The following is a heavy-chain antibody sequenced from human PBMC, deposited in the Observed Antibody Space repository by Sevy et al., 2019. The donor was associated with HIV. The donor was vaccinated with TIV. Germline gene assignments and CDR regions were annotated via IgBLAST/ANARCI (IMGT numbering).Heavy chain of an antibody. CDR3: AREPSMGDYDSSGYHALYYFDY. D-gene: IGHD3-22*01. V-gene: IGHV1-69*13. J-gene: IGHJ4*02. CDR1: GGTFSSYA. Sequence: ASVKVSCKASGGTFSSYAISWVRQAPGQGLEWMGGIIPIFGTANYAQTFQGRVTITADESTSTAYMELSSVRSEDTAVYYCAREPSMGDYDSSGYHALYYFDYWGQGTLVTVSS. CDR2: IIPIFGTA.